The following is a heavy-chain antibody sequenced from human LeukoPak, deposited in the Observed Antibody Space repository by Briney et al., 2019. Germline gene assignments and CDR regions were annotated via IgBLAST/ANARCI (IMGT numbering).Heavy chain of an antibody. CDR3: ARARNSGSYGDLQKYYFDY. V-gene: IGHV3-48*01. D-gene: IGHD1-26*01. Sequence: PLGSLRLSCAASLFTFSIYSTNSVRHAPGKGLEWVSYISSSISTIYYADSVKGLFTISRDNDKNSLYLQMNSLRAEDTGVYYCARARNSGSYGDLQKYYFDYWGQGTLVTVSS. CDR2: ISSSISTI. CDR1: LFTFSIYS. J-gene: IGHJ4*02.